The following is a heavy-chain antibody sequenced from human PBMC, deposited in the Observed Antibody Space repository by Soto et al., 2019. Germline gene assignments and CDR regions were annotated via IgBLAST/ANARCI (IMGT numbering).Heavy chain of an antibody. CDR1: GGTFSSYT. J-gene: IGHJ4*02. V-gene: IGHV1-69*02. Sequence: QVQLVQSGAEVKKPGSSVKVSCKASGGTFSSYTISWVRQAPGQGLEWMGRIIPILGIANYAQKFQERVTXTXDXXTSTAYMELSSLRSEDTAVYYCAADIQLERRVLYYWGQGTLVTVSS. CDR2: IIPILGIA. CDR3: AADIQLERRVLYY. D-gene: IGHD1-1*01.